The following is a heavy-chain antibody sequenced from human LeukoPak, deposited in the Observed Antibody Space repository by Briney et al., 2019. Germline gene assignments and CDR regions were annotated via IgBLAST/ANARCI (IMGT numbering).Heavy chain of an antibody. CDR1: GFTFNDYG. V-gene: IGHV3-20*04. J-gene: IGHJ4*02. CDR2: INWNGGRT. D-gene: IGHD3-22*01. CDR3: ARNFGGGDSSGPYY. Sequence: GGSLRLSCAASGFTFNDYGMSWVRQAPGKGLEWVSGINWNGGRTGYADSMKGRFIISRNNAKNPLYLQVNSLRAEDTALYYCARNFGGGDSSGPYYWGQGTLVTVSS.